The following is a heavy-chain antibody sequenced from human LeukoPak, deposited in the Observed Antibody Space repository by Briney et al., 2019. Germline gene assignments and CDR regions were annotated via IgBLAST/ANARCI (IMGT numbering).Heavy chain of an antibody. Sequence: PSETLSLTCTVSADSFSGYLWAWIRQPPGKGLEWIGYVSDSGSTNYNPSLESRPSISLDTAKNQFSLKLRSVTAADTAVYYCARSHGLYWGQGTLVTVSS. V-gene: IGHV4-59*01. CDR1: ADSFSGYL. J-gene: IGHJ4*02. CDR2: VSDSGST. CDR3: ARSHGLY.